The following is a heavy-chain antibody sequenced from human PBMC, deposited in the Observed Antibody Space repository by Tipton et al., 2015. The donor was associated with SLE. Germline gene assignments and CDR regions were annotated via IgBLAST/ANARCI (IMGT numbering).Heavy chain of an antibody. J-gene: IGHJ3*02. CDR1: GFTFSSYG. Sequence: SLRLSCAASGFTFSSYGMHWVRQAPGKGLEWVSGISWNSGSIGYADSVKGRFTISRDNAKNSLYLQMNSLRAEDTAVYYCARFSRDGPGAFDIWGQGTMVTVSS. CDR2: ISWNSGSI. D-gene: IGHD5-24*01. V-gene: IGHV3-9*01. CDR3: ARFSRDGPGAFDI.